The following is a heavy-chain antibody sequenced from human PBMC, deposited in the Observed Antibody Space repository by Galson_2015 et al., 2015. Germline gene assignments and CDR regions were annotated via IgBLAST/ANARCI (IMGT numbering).Heavy chain of an antibody. J-gene: IGHJ3*02. CDR3: ARDAENHDAFDI. Sequence: SLRLSCAASGFTFSSYAMHWVRQAPGKGLEWVAVISYDGSNKYYADSVKGRFTISRDNSKNTLYLQMNSLRAEDTAVYYCARDAENHDAFDIWGQGTMVTVSS. CDR2: ISYDGSNK. D-gene: IGHD1-14*01. CDR1: GFTFSSYA. V-gene: IGHV3-30-3*01.